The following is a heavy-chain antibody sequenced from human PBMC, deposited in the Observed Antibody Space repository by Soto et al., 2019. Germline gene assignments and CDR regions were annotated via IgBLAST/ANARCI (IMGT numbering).Heavy chain of an antibody. CDR3: TRHHPHHYDSSGYFNY. CDR2: IFYTGRT. Sequence: SETLALTCPVSDGSISTISYYCGWIRESPGKGPEWIGTIFYTGRTYYNPSLESRVTLSVDTSKNQFSLHLTSVTAADTAVYYCTRHHPHHYDSSGYFNYWGQGTPVTVS. D-gene: IGHD3-22*01. CDR1: DGSISTISYY. V-gene: IGHV4-39*01. J-gene: IGHJ4*02.